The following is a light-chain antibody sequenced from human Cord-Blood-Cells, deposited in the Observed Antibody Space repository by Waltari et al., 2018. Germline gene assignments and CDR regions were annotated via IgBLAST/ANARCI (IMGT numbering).Light chain of an antibody. Sequence: DIQMTQSPSTLSASVGDRVTITCRASQSISSWLAWYQQKPGKAPKLLIYDASSLESWVPSRFSGSVSGTEFTRTISSLQPDAFATYYCQQYNSYSPLTFGGGTKVEIK. V-gene: IGKV1-5*01. CDR1: QSISSW. CDR3: QQYNSYSPLT. CDR2: DAS. J-gene: IGKJ4*01.